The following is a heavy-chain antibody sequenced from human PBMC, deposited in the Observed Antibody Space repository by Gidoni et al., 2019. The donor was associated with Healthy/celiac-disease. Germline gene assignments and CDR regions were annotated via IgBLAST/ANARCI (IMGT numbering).Heavy chain of an antibody. V-gene: IGHV3-23*01. CDR1: RYA. Sequence: RYARRWVRHAPGKGLEWVSAISGSGGSTYYADSVKGRFTISRDNSKTTLDLHMNSLRAEDTAVYYCAKALTYQPRYFDYWGQGTLVTVS. CDR2: ISGSGGST. D-gene: IGHD2-2*01. CDR3: AKALTYQPRYFDY. J-gene: IGHJ4*02.